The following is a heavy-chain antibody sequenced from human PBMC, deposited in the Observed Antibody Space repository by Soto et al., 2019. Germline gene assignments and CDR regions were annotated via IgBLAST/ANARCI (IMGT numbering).Heavy chain of an antibody. Sequence: GGSLRLSCAASGFTFSSYWMSWVRQAPGKGLEWVANIKQDGSEKYYVDSVKGRFTISRDNAKNSLYLQMNSLRAEDTAVYYCARDPGSDYGDYADSDYYYGMDVWGQGTTVTVSS. V-gene: IGHV3-7*03. CDR2: IKQDGSEK. CDR3: ARDPGSDYGDYADSDYYYGMDV. J-gene: IGHJ6*02. D-gene: IGHD4-17*01. CDR1: GFTFSSYW.